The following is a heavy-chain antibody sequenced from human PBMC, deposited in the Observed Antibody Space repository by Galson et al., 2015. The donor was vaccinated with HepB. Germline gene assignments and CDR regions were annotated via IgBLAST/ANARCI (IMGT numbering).Heavy chain of an antibody. CDR2: ITQRGST. V-gene: IGHV4-34*01. Sequence: TLSLTCAVFGGSFSTYHWTWIRQPPGKGLEWIGEITQRGSTHSNPSLKSRVTISVDTSKNQFSLKVRSVTAADTAVYYCARGKGRQVLLDYHYYGMDVWGQGTTVSVSS. CDR1: GGSFSTYH. D-gene: IGHD3-3*01. J-gene: IGHJ6*01. CDR3: ARGKGRQVLLDYHYYGMDV.